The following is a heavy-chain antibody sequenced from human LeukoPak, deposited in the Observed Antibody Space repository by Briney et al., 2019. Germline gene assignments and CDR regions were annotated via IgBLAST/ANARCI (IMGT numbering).Heavy chain of an antibody. Sequence: GGSLRLSCAASGFTFSNYEMNWLRQAPGKGLEWVSVIYSGGSTYYADSVKGRFTISRDNSKNTLYLQMNSLRAEDTAVYYCARDGGWELEAPGYWGQGTLVTVSS. D-gene: IGHD1-26*01. CDR3: ARDGGWELEAPGY. CDR1: GFTFSNYE. V-gene: IGHV3-66*01. CDR2: IYSGGST. J-gene: IGHJ4*02.